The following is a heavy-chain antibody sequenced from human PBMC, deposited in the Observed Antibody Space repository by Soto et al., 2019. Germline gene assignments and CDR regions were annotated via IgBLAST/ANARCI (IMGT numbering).Heavy chain of an antibody. CDR1: GFSLSTSGVG. V-gene: IGHV2-5*02. J-gene: IGHJ1*01. Sequence: QITLKESGPTLVKPTQTLTLTCTFSGFSLSTSGVGVGWIRQPPGKALEWLALIYWDDDKRYSPSLKSRLTITKDTSKNQVVLTTTNMDPVDTATYYCAHLTYYYDSSGYYSRAEYFQHWGQGTLVTVSS. CDR3: AHLTYYYDSSGYYSRAEYFQH. D-gene: IGHD3-22*01. CDR2: IYWDDDK.